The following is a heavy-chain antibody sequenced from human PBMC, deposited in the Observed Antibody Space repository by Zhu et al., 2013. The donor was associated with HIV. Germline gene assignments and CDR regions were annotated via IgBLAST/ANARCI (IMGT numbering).Heavy chain of an antibody. CDR3: ARDGRQGGSILMTLLY. CDR1: GGTFSSYA. V-gene: IGHV1-69*01. J-gene: IGHJ4*01. D-gene: IGHD2-21*01. CDR2: IIPIFGTA. Sequence: QVQLVQSGAEVKKPGSSVKVSCKASGGTFSSYAINWVRQAPGQGLEWMGGIIPIFGTANYAQKFQGRVTITADESTNTVYLELSSLRSEDTAVYFCARDGRQGGSILMTLLYWGLGTLVTVSS.